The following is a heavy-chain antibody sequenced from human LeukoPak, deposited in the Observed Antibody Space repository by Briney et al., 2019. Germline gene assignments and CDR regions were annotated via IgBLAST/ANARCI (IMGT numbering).Heavy chain of an antibody. CDR3: AKHIYDILPFFQH. Sequence: PRASLRLSCAASGFTFSSYAMSWVRQAPGKGLQWVSSISGSGGSTYYADSVKGRFTISRDNSKNTLYLQMNSLRAEDTAVYYCAKHIYDILPFFQHWGQGTLVTVSS. V-gene: IGHV3-23*01. CDR1: GFTFSSYA. D-gene: IGHD3-9*01. CDR2: ISGSGGST. J-gene: IGHJ1*01.